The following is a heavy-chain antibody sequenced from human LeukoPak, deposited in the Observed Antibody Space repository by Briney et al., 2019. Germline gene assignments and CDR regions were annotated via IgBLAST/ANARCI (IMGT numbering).Heavy chain of an antibody. CDR2: IYSGGST. V-gene: IGHV3-66*01. Sequence: GGSLRLSCAASGFTFSSYEMNWVRQAPGKGLEWVSVIYSGGSTYYADSVKGGFTISRDNSKNTLYLQMNSLRAEDTAVYYCARDRDYYDSSGSNWGQGTLVTVSS. J-gene: IGHJ4*02. CDR3: ARDRDYYDSSGSN. CDR1: GFTFSSYE. D-gene: IGHD3-22*01.